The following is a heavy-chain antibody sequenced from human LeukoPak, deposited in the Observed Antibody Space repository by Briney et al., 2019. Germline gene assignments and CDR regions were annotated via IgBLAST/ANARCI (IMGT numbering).Heavy chain of an antibody. J-gene: IGHJ4*02. CDR1: GYTFTSYY. CDR2: INPSGGST. D-gene: IGHD5-12*01. CDR3: AREETQDIVATIHYFDY. Sequence: ASVKVSCKASGYTFTSYYMHWVRQAPGQGLEWMGIINPSGGSTSYAQKFQGRVTMTRDTSTSTVYMELSSLRPEDTAVYYCAREETQDIVATIHYFDYWGQGTLVTVSS. V-gene: IGHV1-46*01.